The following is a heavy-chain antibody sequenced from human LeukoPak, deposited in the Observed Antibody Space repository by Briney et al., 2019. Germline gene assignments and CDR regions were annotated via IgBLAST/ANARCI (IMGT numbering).Heavy chain of an antibody. CDR2: IKQDGSEK. J-gene: IGHJ4*02. CDR1: GFTFSSYW. CDR3: ARRYFDS. V-gene: IGHV3-7*03. Sequence: PGGSLRLSCAAFGFTFSSYWMSWVRQAPGKGLEWVANIKQDGSEKYYVDSVKGRFTISRDNAKNSLYLQMNSLRAEDTAVYYCARRYFDSWGQGTLVSVSS.